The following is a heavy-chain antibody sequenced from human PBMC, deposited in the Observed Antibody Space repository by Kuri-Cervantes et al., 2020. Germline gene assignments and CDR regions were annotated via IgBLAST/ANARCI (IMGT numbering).Heavy chain of an antibody. CDR1: GGSISSSSYY. J-gene: IGHJ3*02. CDR2: IYHSGST. Sequence: SETLSLTCTVSGGSISSSSYYWGWIRQPPGKGLEWIGEIYHSGSTNYNPSLKSRVTISVDKSKNQFSLKLSSVTAADTAVYYCARDSNIVVVPAAIGPGAFDIWGQGTMVTVSS. V-gene: IGHV4-39*07. D-gene: IGHD2-2*01. CDR3: ARDSNIVVVPAAIGPGAFDI.